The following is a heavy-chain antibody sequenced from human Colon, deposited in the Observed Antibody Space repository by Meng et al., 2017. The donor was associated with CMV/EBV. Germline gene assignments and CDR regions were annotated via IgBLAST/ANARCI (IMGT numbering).Heavy chain of an antibody. D-gene: IGHD3-3*01. Sequence: GESLKTSCAASGFTFSDYYMSWIRQAPGKGLEWVSYISSSSMTIQYAESVKGRFTISRDNAKNSLYLQMNGLRAEDTAVYYCARDVFRGEAFDIWGQGTMVTVSS. CDR1: GFTFSDYY. CDR3: ARDVFRGEAFDI. J-gene: IGHJ3*02. CDR2: ISSSSMTI. V-gene: IGHV3-11*04.